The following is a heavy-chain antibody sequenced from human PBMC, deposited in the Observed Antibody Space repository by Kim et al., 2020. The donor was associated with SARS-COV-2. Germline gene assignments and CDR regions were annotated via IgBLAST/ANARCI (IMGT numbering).Heavy chain of an antibody. V-gene: IGHV5-51*01. CDR1: GYSFTSYW. CDR2: IYPGDSDT. J-gene: IGHJ6*02. CDR3: ARVRSGYDILTGYYSAYYCGMDV. Sequence: GESLKISCKGSGYSFTSYWIGWVRQMPGKGLEWMGIIYPGDSDTRYSPSFQGQVTISADKSISTAYLQWSSLKASDTAMYYCARVRSGYDILTGYYSAYYCGMDVWGQGTTVTVSS. D-gene: IGHD3-9*01.